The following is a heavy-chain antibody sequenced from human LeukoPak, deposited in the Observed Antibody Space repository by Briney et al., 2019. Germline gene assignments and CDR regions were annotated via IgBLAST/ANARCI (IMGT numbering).Heavy chain of an antibody. Sequence: GGSLRLSCAASGFTFGSYWMHWVRQVPGKGLVWVSRINTDGGGTTYADSVKGRFTISRDNAKNTLYLQMNGLRAEDTAVYYCARDAPAGEKPEYFFDYWGQGTLVTVSS. CDR3: ARDAPAGEKPEYFFDY. V-gene: IGHV3-74*01. CDR1: GFTFGSYW. CDR2: INTDGGGT. J-gene: IGHJ4*02.